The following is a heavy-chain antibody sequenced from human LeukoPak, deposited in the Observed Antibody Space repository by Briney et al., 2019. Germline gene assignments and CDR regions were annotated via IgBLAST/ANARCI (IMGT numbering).Heavy chain of an antibody. J-gene: IGHJ4*02. CDR2: IKQDGSEK. CDR1: GFTFSSYW. V-gene: IGHV3-7*01. D-gene: IGHD3-3*01. Sequence: GGSLRLSCAASGFTFSSYWMSWVRQAPGKGLEWVANIKQDGSEKYYVDSVKGRFTISRDNAKNSLYLQMNSLRAEDTAVYYCAKDSKPYYDFWSGYYDYFDYWGQGTLVTVSS. CDR3: AKDSKPYYDFWSGYYDYFDY.